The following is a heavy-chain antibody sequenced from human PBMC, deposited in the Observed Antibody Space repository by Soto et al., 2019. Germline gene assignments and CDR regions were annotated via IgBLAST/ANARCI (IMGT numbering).Heavy chain of an antibody. D-gene: IGHD6-13*01. CDR3: AKREAAAGTLDY. Sequence: EVQLLESGGGLVQPGGSLRLSCAASGFTFSSYAMSWVLQAPGKGLEWVSAISGSGGSTYYADSVKGRFTISRDNSKNTLYLQMNSLRAEDTAVYYCAKREAAAGTLDYWGQGTLVTVSS. V-gene: IGHV3-23*01. CDR2: ISGSGGST. CDR1: GFTFSSYA. J-gene: IGHJ4*02.